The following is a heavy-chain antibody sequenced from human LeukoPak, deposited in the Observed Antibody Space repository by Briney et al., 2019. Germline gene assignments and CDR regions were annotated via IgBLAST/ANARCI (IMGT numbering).Heavy chain of an antibody. CDR3: TRLRGEKASGDY. J-gene: IGHJ4*02. Sequence: QTGGSLRLSCAASGFTVSSNCMSWVRQASGKGLEWVGRIRSKTNSYATEYAVSVKGRFTISRDDSKNTVYLQMNSLKTEDTAVYYCTRLRGEKASGDYWGQGTLVTVSS. CDR2: IRSKTNSYAT. D-gene: IGHD3-10*01. CDR1: GFTVSSNC. V-gene: IGHV3-73*01.